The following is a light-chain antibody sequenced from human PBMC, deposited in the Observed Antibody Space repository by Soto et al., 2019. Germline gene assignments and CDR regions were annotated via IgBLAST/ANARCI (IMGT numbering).Light chain of an antibody. CDR1: SSNIGAGYD. V-gene: IGLV1-40*01. CDR3: QSYDSSLSVYV. J-gene: IGLJ1*01. CDR2: GNS. Sequence: SVLTQPPSVSVAPGQRVTISCTGSSSNIGAGYDVHWYQQLPGTAPKLLIYGNSNRPSGVPDRFSGSKSGTSASLAITGLQAEDEADYYCQSYDSSLSVYVFGTGTKVTVL.